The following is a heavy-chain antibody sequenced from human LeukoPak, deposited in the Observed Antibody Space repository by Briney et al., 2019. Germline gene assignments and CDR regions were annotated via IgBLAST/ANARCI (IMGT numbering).Heavy chain of an antibody. CDR1: GGSISSYY. Sequence: SETLSLICTVSGGSISSYYWSWIRQPPGKGLEWIGYIYYSGSTNYNPSLKSRVTISVDTSKNQFSLKLSSVTAADTAVYYCARSRGYSYGYNDYWGQGTLVTVSS. V-gene: IGHV4-59*08. D-gene: IGHD5-18*01. CDR3: ARSRGYSYGYNDY. J-gene: IGHJ4*02. CDR2: IYYSGST.